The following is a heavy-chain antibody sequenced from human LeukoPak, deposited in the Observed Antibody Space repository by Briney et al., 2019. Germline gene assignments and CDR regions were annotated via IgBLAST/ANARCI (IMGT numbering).Heavy chain of an antibody. CDR2: FYVGGAT. J-gene: IGHJ5*02. V-gene: IGHV3-53*01. D-gene: IGHD1-14*01. Sequence: PGGSLRLSCAVSGFSVTNNYMSWVRQAPGKGLEWVSVFYVGGATYYADSVKGRFIISRDNSKNTLYLQMNSLRAEDTAVYSCAREDSEGGPNWFDPWGQGTLVTVSS. CDR3: AREDSEGGPNWFDP. CDR1: GFSVTNNY.